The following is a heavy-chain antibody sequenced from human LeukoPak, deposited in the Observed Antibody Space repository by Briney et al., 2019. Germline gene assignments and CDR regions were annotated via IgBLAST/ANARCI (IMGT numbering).Heavy chain of an antibody. CDR2: INPSGGST. CDR3: ATTYDFWSGAFDI. CDR1: GYTFTSYY. J-gene: IGHJ3*02. Sequence: ASVKVSCKASGYTFTSYYMHWVRQAPGQGLEWMGIINPSGGSTSYAQKFQGRVTMTEDTSTDTAYMELSSLRSEDTAVYYCATTYDFWSGAFDIWGQGTMVTVSS. D-gene: IGHD3-3*01. V-gene: IGHV1-46*01.